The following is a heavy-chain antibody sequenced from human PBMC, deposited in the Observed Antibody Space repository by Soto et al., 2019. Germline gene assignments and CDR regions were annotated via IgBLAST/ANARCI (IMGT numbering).Heavy chain of an antibody. CDR3: VKDRGFGAGHGMDV. V-gene: IGHV3-23*01. CDR2: ISARGGTT. J-gene: IGHJ6*01. CDR1: GFTFSNYA. Sequence: EVQLLETGGALVQPGASLRLSCEASGFTFSNYAMSWVRQAPGKGLEWVTGISARGGTTYYVDSVKGRFNISRDNSKNTLYLQMNARRAEDRAVYYCVKDRGFGAGHGMDVWGQGTTVTVSS. D-gene: IGHD3-10*01.